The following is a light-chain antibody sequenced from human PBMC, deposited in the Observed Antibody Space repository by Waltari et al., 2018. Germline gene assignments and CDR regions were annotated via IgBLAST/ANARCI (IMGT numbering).Light chain of an antibody. V-gene: IGKV1-33*01. Sequence: DIQMTQSPSSLSASLGDRVTITCQASQDISNYLLWYQRKPGKAPRVLIYDASTLGRGVPSRFSGSGSGTDFTFTIAALQPEDFATYFCQHYDNFPFTFGPGTTVDVK. CDR1: QDISNY. CDR3: QHYDNFPFT. CDR2: DAS. J-gene: IGKJ3*01.